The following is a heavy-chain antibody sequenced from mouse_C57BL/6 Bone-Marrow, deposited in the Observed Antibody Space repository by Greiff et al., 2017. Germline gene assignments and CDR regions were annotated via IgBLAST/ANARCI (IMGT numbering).Heavy chain of an antibody. J-gene: IGHJ4*01. Sequence: QVQLKQPGAELVKPGASVKLSCKASGYTFTSYWMHWVKLRPGRGLEWIGRIAPNSGGTKYNEKFKSKATLTVDKPSSTAYMQLSSLTSEDSAAYYCARGGSNIYYAMDYWGQGTSVTVSS. D-gene: IGHD2-5*01. CDR2: IAPNSGGT. CDR1: GYTFTSYW. V-gene: IGHV1-72*01. CDR3: ARGGSNIYYAMDY.